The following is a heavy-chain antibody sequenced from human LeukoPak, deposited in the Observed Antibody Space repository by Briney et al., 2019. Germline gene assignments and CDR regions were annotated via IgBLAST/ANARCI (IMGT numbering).Heavy chain of an antibody. CDR3: ATIGAMGAFDI. D-gene: IGHD2-2*01. J-gene: IGHJ3*02. Sequence: GGSLRLSCEASGFSFSRYEMNWVRQAPGKGLEWVSYMSSSGSSIHYADSVKGRFTTSRDNAKNSLHLQVNNLRVEDTAIYYYATIGAMGAFDIWGQGTMVTVSS. CDR2: MSSSGSSI. CDR1: GFSFSRYE. V-gene: IGHV3-48*03.